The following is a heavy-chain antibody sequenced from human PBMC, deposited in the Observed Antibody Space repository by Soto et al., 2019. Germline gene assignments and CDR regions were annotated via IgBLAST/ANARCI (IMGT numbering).Heavy chain of an antibody. CDR1: GFTFSSYA. D-gene: IGHD2-15*01. Sequence: GGSLRLSCAASGFTFSSYAMSWVRQAPGKGLEWVSAISGSGGSTYYADSVKGRFTISRDNSKNTLYLQMNSLRAEDTAVYYCAKGGYCSGGSCYSGPFDYWGQGTLVTVSS. CDR3: AKGGYCSGGSCYSGPFDY. CDR2: ISGSGGST. V-gene: IGHV3-23*01. J-gene: IGHJ4*02.